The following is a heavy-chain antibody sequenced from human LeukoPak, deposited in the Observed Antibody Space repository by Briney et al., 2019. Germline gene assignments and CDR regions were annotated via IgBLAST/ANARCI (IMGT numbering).Heavy chain of an antibody. CDR2: INHSGST. D-gene: IGHD1-26*01. Sequence: PSETLSLTCAVYGGSFSGYYWSWIRQPPGKGLEWIGEINHSGSTNYNPSLKSRVTISVDTSKNQFSLKLSSVTAADTAVYYCARDSGSYYGDYWGQGTLVTVSS. J-gene: IGHJ4*02. CDR1: GGSFSGYY. CDR3: ARDSGSYYGDY. V-gene: IGHV4-34*01.